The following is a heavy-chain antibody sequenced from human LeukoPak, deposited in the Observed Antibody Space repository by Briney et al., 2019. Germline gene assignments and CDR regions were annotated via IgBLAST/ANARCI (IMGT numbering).Heavy chain of an antibody. CDR3: ARGHYYGMDV. Sequence: GGSLRLSCAASGFLFSGYWMHWVRQAPGKGLVWVSGINDVGRTTSYADSVKGRFTISRDNAKNTLYLQMNSLRAEDTAVYYCARGHYYGMDVWGQGTTVTVSS. CDR2: INDVGRTT. CDR1: GFLFSGYW. J-gene: IGHJ6*02. V-gene: IGHV3-74*01.